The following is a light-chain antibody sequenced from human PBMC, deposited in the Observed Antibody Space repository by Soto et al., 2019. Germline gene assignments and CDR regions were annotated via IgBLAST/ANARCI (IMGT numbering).Light chain of an antibody. Sequence: DIVMTQSPDSLAVSLGERATINCKSSQSIFYSSNNKNYLAWFQQKPGQPPQLLTYWASTRESGVPDRFSGSGSETDFTLTISSLQAEDVAIYYCQQYYSSPTWTFGQGTKVDIK. V-gene: IGKV4-1*01. CDR2: WAS. CDR3: QQYYSSPTWT. CDR1: QSIFYSSNNKNY. J-gene: IGKJ1*01.